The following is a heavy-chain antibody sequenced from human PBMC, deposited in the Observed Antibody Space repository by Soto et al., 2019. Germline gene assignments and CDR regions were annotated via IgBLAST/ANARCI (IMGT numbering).Heavy chain of an antibody. CDR1: GGSIIGSYW. CDR2: IYHSGSK. V-gene: IGHV4-4*02. CDR3: AREVVGIAAAGTGAGFDP. J-gene: IGHJ5*02. D-gene: IGHD6-13*01. Sequence: PSETLSLTCAVSGGSIIGSYWWTWVRQSPGKGLEWIGEIYHSGSKNYSPSLERRVTISVDTSKNQFSLKLSSVTAADTAVYYCAREVVGIAAAGTGAGFDPWGQGTLVTVSS.